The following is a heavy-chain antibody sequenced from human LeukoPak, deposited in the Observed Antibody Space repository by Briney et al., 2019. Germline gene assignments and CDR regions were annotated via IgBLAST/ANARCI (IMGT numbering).Heavy chain of an antibody. Sequence: PGGSLRLSCAVSGFTFSSYSMNWVRQAPGEGLEWVSSISSSSSYIYYADSVKGRFTISRDNAKNSLYLQMNSLRAEDTAVYYCASIAAADPGDAFDIWGQGTMVTVSS. CDR3: ASIAAADPGDAFDI. CDR1: GFTFSSYS. J-gene: IGHJ3*02. V-gene: IGHV3-21*01. CDR2: ISSSSSYI. D-gene: IGHD6-13*01.